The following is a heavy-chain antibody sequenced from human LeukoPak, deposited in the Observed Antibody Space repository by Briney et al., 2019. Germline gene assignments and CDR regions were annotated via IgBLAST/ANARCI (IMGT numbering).Heavy chain of an antibody. CDR1: GFTFSSYS. CDR3: AGEIFGGKGLGKWGAFDI. CDR2: ISSSSSYI. Sequence: PGGSLRLSCAASGFTFSSYSMNWVRQAPGKGLEWVSSISSSSSYIYYADSVKGRFTISRDNAKNSLYLQMNSLRAEDTAVYYCAGEIFGGKGLGKWGAFDIWGQGTMVTVSS. D-gene: IGHD4-23*01. J-gene: IGHJ3*02. V-gene: IGHV3-21*01.